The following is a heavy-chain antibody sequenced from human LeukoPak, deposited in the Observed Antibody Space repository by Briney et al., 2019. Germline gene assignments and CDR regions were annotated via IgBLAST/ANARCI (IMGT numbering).Heavy chain of an antibody. CDR2: IYYSGST. J-gene: IGHJ3*02. CDR3: ARDLRFLEWLVAFDI. D-gene: IGHD3-3*01. V-gene: IGHV4-39*07. CDR1: GGSISSSSYY. Sequence: SETLSLTCTVSGGSISSSSYYWGWIRQPPGEGLEWIGSIYYSGSTYYNPSLKSRVTISVDTSKNQFSLKLSSVTAADTAVYYCARDLRFLEWLVAFDIWGQGTMVTVSS.